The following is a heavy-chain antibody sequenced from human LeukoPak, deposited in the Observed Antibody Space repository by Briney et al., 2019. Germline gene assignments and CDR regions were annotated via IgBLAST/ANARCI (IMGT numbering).Heavy chain of an antibody. J-gene: IGHJ6*02. V-gene: IGHV4-34*01. CDR1: GGSFSDYF. D-gene: IGHD2-2*01. CDR2: VNHSGRT. Sequence: SQTLSLTCAVYGGSFSDYFWGWIRQPPGKGLEWIGEVNHSGRTYYNPSLKSRVTISVDTSKNQFSLNLSSVTAADTAVYYCARDVVVVPAAIHYGMDVWGQGTTVTVSS. CDR3: ARDVVVVPAAIHYGMDV.